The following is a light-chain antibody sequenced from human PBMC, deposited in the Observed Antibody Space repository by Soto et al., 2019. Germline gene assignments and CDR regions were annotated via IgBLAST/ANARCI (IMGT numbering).Light chain of an antibody. Sequence: IQMNHSLSSLSARIAERGIITCRASQSISNHLNWYQQKPGKAPKLLIFAASSLQSGVPSRFSGSRSGPDFTLTISSLQPEDFTTYYCQESSSRPPTFGQGTKVDIK. CDR1: QSISNH. J-gene: IGKJ1*01. V-gene: IGKV1-39*01. CDR2: AAS. CDR3: QESSSRPPT.